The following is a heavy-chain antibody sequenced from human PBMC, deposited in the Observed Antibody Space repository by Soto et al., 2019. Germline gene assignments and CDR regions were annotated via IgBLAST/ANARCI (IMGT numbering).Heavy chain of an antibody. CDR2: IVPMFGTS. D-gene: IGHD3-3*01. Sequence: QERLVQSGAEVRKPGSSVKVSCKVTGGTSTRYAIHWVRQAPGQGLEWMGGIVPMFGTSKYAQKFQGRVTITADTSTNIAYMELRSLRSEDTAVYYCNRGSEYDFWSGYLWGQGTLVSVSS. J-gene: IGHJ4*02. CDR1: GGTSTRYA. V-gene: IGHV1-69*06. CDR3: NRGSEYDFWSGYL.